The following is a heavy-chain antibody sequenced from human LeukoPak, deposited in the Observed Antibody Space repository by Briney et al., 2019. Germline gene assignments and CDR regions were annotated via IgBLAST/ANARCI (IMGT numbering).Heavy chain of an antibody. V-gene: IGHV4-59*11. D-gene: IGHD3-22*01. Sequence: PSETLSLTFTLSVDSLRTLFCMWNRQPPGKGLEWIGYIYYSGTTNYNPSLKSRVTISIDTSKNQFSLKLRSVTAADTAIYYCARFAYDDSSDYYCFDYWGQGTLVTVSS. CDR3: ARFAYDDSSDYYCFDY. J-gene: IGHJ4*02. CDR2: IYYSGTT. CDR1: VDSLRTLF.